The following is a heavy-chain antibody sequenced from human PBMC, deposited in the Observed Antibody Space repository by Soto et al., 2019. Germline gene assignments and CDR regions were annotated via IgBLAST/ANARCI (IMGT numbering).Heavy chain of an antibody. CDR1: GYTFTSYG. V-gene: IGHV1-18*04. J-gene: IGHJ4*02. CDR2: ISAYNGNT. CDR3: ARESDDTSGYYHFDY. D-gene: IGHD3-22*01. Sequence: SVKVSFKASGYTFTSYGISWVRQAPGQGLEWMGWISAYNGNTNYVQKLQGRVTMTTDTSTSTAYMELRSLRSDDTAVYYCARESDDTSGYYHFDYWGQGTLVTVSS.